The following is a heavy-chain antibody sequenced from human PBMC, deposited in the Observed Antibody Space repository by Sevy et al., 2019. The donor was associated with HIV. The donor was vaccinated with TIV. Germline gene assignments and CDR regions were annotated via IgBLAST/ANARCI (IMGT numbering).Heavy chain of an antibody. CDR3: ALTNSADYYDSGAFHL. CDR1: GFSFSHYS. V-gene: IGHV3-21*06. J-gene: IGHJ3*01. CDR2: ISYNSNFI. D-gene: IGHD3-22*01. Sequence: GGSLRLSCTVTGFTFSGFSFSHYSMNWVRQAPGRGLEWVSSISYNSNFILYADPVKGRFTISRDDAKNSLFLLMDRLRADDTAMYYCALTNSADYYDSGAFHLWGRVTMVTVSS.